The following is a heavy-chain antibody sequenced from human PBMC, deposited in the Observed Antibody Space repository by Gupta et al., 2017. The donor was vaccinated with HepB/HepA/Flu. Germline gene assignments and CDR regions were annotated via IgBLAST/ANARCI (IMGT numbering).Heavy chain of an antibody. J-gene: IGHJ4*02. D-gene: IGHD1-1*01. CDR3: ERVQVWSDAGDIGDC. CDR1: GFTFSTYS. CDR2: ISGSGGLT. V-gene: IGHV3-21*02. Sequence: EVQLVESGGGLVKPGGSLRLSCAASGFTFSTYSMNWVRQAPGKGLEWVSAISGSGGLTYYADSVRGRITISRDNVRNSLYLQINSLKVEDTAVYDCERVQVWSDAGDIGDCWGQGNLVTGSS.